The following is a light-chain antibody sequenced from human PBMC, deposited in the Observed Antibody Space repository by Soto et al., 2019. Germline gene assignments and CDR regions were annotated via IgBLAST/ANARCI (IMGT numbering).Light chain of an antibody. CDR2: AAS. Sequence: DIQMTQSPSSVSASVGDRVTITCRASQGISSWLDWYQQKPGKAPKLLIYAASSLQSGVPSRFSGSGSGTDFTLTISSLQPEDFASDYCQQGNSFPQTFGQGTKVEIK. CDR3: QQGNSFPQT. J-gene: IGKJ1*01. V-gene: IGKV1-12*01. CDR1: QGISSW.